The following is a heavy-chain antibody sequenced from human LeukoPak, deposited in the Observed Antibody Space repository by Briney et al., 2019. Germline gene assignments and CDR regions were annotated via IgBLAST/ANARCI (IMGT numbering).Heavy chain of an antibody. CDR3: ARLPYYGDTSGYYYH. Sequence: GGSLRLSCDASGFTASSNYMSWVRRAPGKGLEWVSLIYPGGYTHYADSVKGRFTISRDNSKNTLYLQMNSLRAEDTALYYCARLPYYGDTSGYYYHWGQGTLVTVSS. CDR2: IYPGGYT. CDR1: GFTASSNY. J-gene: IGHJ5*02. V-gene: IGHV3-66*04. D-gene: IGHD3-22*01.